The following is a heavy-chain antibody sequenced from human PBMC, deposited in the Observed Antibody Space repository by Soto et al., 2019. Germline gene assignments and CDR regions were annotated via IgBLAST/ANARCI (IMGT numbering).Heavy chain of an antibody. Sequence: PGGSLRLSCAASGFTFSNAWMSWVRQAPGKGLEWVGRIKSKTDGGTTDYAAPVKGRFTISRDDSKNTLYLQMNSLRAEDTAAYYCAKDVGDSSSSRVDYGMDVWGQGTTVTVSS. CDR3: AKDVGDSSSSRVDYGMDV. CDR2: IKSKTDGGTT. CDR1: GFTFSNAW. J-gene: IGHJ6*02. V-gene: IGHV3-15*01. D-gene: IGHD6-6*01.